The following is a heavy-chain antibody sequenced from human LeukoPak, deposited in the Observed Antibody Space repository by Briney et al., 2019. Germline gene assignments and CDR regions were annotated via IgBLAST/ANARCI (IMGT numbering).Heavy chain of an antibody. CDR1: GFTFSSYT. Sequence: GGSLRLSCAASGFTFSSYTMNWVRQAPGKGLEWISYISSTSGSTIKYADSVKGRFTISRDNAKNSLYLQMNSLRDEDTAVYYCARGRYFGSGSYWPTAYYDYWGQGTLVTVSS. J-gene: IGHJ4*02. CDR3: ARGRYFGSGSYWPTAYYDY. V-gene: IGHV3-48*02. D-gene: IGHD3-10*01. CDR2: ISSTSGSTI.